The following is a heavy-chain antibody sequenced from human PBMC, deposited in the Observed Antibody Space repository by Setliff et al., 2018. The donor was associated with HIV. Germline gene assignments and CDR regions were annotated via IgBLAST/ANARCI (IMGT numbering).Heavy chain of an antibody. CDR1: GFALSSYE. Sequence: GGSLRLSCVASGFALSSYEMNWVRQAPGKGQEWVSYIGSSGYTKYYADSVKGRFTISRDNAKNSLDLQMDSLRAEDTATYYCVRVARDWELDSWGQGTLVTVSS. D-gene: IGHD2-21*02. CDR2: IGSSGYTK. J-gene: IGHJ4*02. V-gene: IGHV3-48*03. CDR3: VRVARDWELDS.